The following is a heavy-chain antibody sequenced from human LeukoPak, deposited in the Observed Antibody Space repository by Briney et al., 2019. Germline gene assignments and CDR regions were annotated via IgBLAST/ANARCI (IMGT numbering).Heavy chain of an antibody. CDR1: GGTFSSYT. D-gene: IGHD3-22*01. Sequence: SVKVSCKASGGTFSSYTISWVRQAPGQGLEWMGRIIPILGIANYAQKFQGRVTITADKSTRTAYMELSSLRSEDTAVYYCARDHEDSSGYYYQFDYWGQGTLVTVSS. V-gene: IGHV1-69*04. CDR2: IIPILGIA. CDR3: ARDHEDSSGYYYQFDY. J-gene: IGHJ4*02.